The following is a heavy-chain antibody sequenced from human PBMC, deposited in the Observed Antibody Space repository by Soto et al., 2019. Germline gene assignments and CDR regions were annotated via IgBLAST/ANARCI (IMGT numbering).Heavy chain of an antibody. CDR3: ARAVSSGWANWFGP. J-gene: IGHJ5*02. CDR2: ISGYNGNT. Sequence: QVQLVQSGAEVKKPGASVKVSCKASGYTFHSYGISWVRQSPGQGLEWLGTISGYNGNTNYAQKLQGRVTMTTDTSTSTAYMELRSLGSDDTARYYCARAVSSGWANWFGPWGQGTLVTVSS. V-gene: IGHV1-18*04. CDR1: GYTFHSYG. D-gene: IGHD6-19*01.